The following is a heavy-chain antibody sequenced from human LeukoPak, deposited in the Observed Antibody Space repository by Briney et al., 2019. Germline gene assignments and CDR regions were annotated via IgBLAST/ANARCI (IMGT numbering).Heavy chain of an antibody. CDR1: GGSISSGDYY. J-gene: IGHJ4*02. V-gene: IGHV4-30-4*01. Sequence: SETLSLTCTVSGGSISSGDYYWSWIRQPPGKGLEWIGYIYYSGSTYYSPSLKSRVTISVDTSKNQFSLKLSSVTAADTAVYYCASGSTYYGDYDYWGQGTLVTVSS. CDR3: ASGSTYYGDYDY. D-gene: IGHD4-17*01. CDR2: IYYSGST.